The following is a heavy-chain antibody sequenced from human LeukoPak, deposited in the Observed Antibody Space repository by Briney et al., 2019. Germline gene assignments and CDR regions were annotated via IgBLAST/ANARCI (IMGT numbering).Heavy chain of an antibody. CDR2: INPNSGGT. CDR1: GFTFNAYY. D-gene: IGHD3-3*01. J-gene: IGHJ4*02. V-gene: IGHV1-2*02. CDR3: ARLYYDFWSGYYSFGY. Sequence: ASVKVSCKASGFTFNAYYIHWVRQAPGQGLEWMGWINPNSGGTNYAQKFQGRVTMTRDTSISTAYMELSRLRSDDTAVYYCARLYYDFWSGYYSFGYWGQGTLVTVSS.